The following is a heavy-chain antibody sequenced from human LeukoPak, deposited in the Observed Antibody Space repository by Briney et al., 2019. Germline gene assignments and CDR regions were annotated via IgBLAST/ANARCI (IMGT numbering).Heavy chain of an antibody. Sequence: SETLSLTCAVYGGSFRDSYWNWIRQPPGKGLEWIGEIKHNGSPTYTPSLKSRVTISIDTSKNQFSLKVISVTAADTAVYYCARGPIGPTKWSFDVWDQGRMVTASS. J-gene: IGHJ3*01. CDR1: GGSFRDSY. CDR3: ARGPIGPTKWSFDV. CDR2: IKHNGSP. V-gene: IGHV4-34*01. D-gene: IGHD1-26*01.